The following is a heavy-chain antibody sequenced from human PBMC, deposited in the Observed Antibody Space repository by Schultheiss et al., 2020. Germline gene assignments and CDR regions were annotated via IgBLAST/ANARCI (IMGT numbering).Heavy chain of an antibody. CDR2: IYYSGST. V-gene: IGHV4-4*02. Sequence: SATLSLTCAVSGGSISSSNWWSWVRQPPGKGLEWIGYIYYSGSTYYNPSLKSRVTISVDTSKNQFSLKLSSVTAADTAVYYCASSEGAWELVDAFDIWGQGTMVTGSS. CDR1: GGSISSSNW. D-gene: IGHD4-23*01. CDR3: ASSEGAWELVDAFDI. J-gene: IGHJ3*02.